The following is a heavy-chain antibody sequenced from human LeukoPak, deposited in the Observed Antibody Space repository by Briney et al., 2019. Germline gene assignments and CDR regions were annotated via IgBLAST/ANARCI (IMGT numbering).Heavy chain of an antibody. V-gene: IGHV1-18*01. CDR3: ARGGRITMVRGVIRALDY. J-gene: IGHJ4*02. D-gene: IGHD3-10*01. CDR2: ISAYNGNT. CDR1: GYTFTSYG. Sequence: ASVKVSCKASGYTFTSYGISWVRQAPGQGLEWMGWISAYNGNTNYAQKLQGRVTMTTDTSTSTAYMELRSLRSDDTAVYYCARGGRITMVRGVIRALDYWGQGTLVTVSS.